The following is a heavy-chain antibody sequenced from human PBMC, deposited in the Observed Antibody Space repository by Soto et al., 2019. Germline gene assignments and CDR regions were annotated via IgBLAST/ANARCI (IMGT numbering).Heavy chain of an antibody. V-gene: IGHV4-38-2*01. CDR1: GYSISSGYD. CDR3: ARATNPTTVSTPWFDP. CDR2: IYHSGST. J-gene: IGHJ5*02. D-gene: IGHD4-17*01. Sequence: SETLSLTCAVSGYSISSGYDWGWIRQPPGKGLDWIGSIYHSGSTFYNPSLKSRVTISVDTSKNQFSLKLTSVTAADTAVYYCARATNPTTVSTPWFDPWGQGTLVTVSS.